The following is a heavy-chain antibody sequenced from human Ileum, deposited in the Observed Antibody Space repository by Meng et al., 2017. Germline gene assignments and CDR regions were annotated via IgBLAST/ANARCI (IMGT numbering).Heavy chain of an antibody. CDR2: AST. J-gene: IGHJ4*02. D-gene: IGHD7-27*01. V-gene: IGHV4-61*08. CDR1: GGFVSSSGYQ. CDR3: ARDHWGSLDY. Sequence: QVRGREFGPGLGRPSETFARIYAVSGGFVSSSGYQWGWIRQPPGKRLEWIGYASTNYNPSLKSRVTISVDTSKNQFSLKLTSVTAADTAVYYCARDHWGSLDYWGQGVLVTVSS.